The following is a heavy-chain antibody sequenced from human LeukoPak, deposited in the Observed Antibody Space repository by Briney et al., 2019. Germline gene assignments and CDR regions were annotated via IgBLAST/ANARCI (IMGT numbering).Heavy chain of an antibody. CDR2: INWNGGST. V-gene: IGHV3-20*04. J-gene: IGHJ4*02. D-gene: IGHD2-2*01. CDR1: GFTFDDYG. Sequence: GGSLRLSCAASGFTFDDYGMSWVRQAPGKGLEWVSGINWNGGSTGYADSVKGRFTISRENAKNSLYLQMNSLRAEDTALYYCARGYCSSTSSYFDYWGQGTLVTVSS. CDR3: ARGYCSSTSSYFDY.